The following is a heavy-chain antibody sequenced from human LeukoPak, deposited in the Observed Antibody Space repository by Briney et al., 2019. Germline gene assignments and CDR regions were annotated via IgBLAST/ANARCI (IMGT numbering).Heavy chain of an antibody. CDR3: AKGAYSYASGTYYFDY. J-gene: IGHJ4*02. Sequence: SGGSLRLSCAASGFTFSSYGMHWVRQAPGKGLERVAVISHDGANEYYADSVKGRFAISRDISKNTLYLHMSSLRTDDTAVYYCAKGAYSYASGTYYFDYWGQGTLVTVSS. V-gene: IGHV3-30*18. CDR2: ISHDGANE. CDR1: GFTFSSYG. D-gene: IGHD3-10*01.